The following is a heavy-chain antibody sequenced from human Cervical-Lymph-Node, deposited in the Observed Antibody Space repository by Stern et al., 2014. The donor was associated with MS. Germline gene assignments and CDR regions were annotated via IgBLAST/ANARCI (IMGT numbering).Heavy chain of an antibody. J-gene: IGHJ4*02. V-gene: IGHV3-30*04. Sequence: EHLVESGGGVVQPGRALRLSCAVSGFTFTDYAMHWVRQAPGKGLEWVALISYDGSNEKYADSVKGRFTISRDDSRNTLSLQMNSLRREDTAVYYCARDGGYDSGGLYTAPVDYWGQGTLVSVSS. CDR2: ISYDGSNE. D-gene: IGHD3-16*01. CDR3: ARDGGYDSGGLYTAPVDY. CDR1: GFTFTDYA.